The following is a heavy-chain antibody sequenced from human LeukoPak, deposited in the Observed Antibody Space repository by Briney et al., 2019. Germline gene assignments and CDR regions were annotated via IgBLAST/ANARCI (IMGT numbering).Heavy chain of an antibody. Sequence: GGSLRLSCAASGFTFSSYEMNWVRQAPGKGLEWVPYISSSGSTIYYADSVKGRFTISRDNAKNSLYLQMNSLRAEDTAVYYCAREGRWLQFLDYWGQGTLVTVSS. D-gene: IGHD5-24*01. CDR1: GFTFSSYE. J-gene: IGHJ4*02. CDR3: AREGRWLQFLDY. CDR2: ISSSGSTI. V-gene: IGHV3-48*03.